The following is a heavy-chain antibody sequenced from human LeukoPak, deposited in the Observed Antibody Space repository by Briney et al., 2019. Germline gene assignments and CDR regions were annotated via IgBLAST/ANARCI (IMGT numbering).Heavy chain of an antibody. Sequence: GGSLRLSCAASGLNFNNYNMNCVRQAPGKGLEGVSYITLSGSSIYYTDSVKDRLTIPRDNAKNTLYLQMNSLRAEDTAVYYCAREPAYSSSWYTSCDYWGQGTLVTVSS. D-gene: IGHD6-13*01. V-gene: IGHV3-48*01. CDR3: AREPAYSSSWYTSCDY. J-gene: IGHJ4*02. CDR2: ITLSGSSI. CDR1: GLNFNNYN.